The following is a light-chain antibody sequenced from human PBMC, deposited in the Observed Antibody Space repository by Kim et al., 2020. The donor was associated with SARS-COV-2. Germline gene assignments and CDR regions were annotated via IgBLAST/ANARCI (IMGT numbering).Light chain of an antibody. CDR3: QVWDSSSDWV. Sequence: SYELTQPPSVSVAPGKTARITCGGNNIGSKSVHWYQQKPGQAPVLVIYYDSDRPSGIPERFSGSNSGNTATLTISRVEAGDEADYYCQVWDSSSDWVFVGGTKLTV. CDR2: YDS. J-gene: IGLJ3*02. CDR1: NIGSKS. V-gene: IGLV3-21*04.